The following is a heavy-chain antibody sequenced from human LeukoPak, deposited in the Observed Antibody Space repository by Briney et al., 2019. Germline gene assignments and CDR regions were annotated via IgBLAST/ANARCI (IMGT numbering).Heavy chain of an antibody. J-gene: IGHJ3*01. V-gene: IGHV3-9*03. CDR1: GFIFNDYA. Sequence: GRSLRLSCTASGFIFNDYAMHWVRQAPGKGLEWVSSITWNSVGKGYADSVKGRFTISRDNAKNSLYLQMNGLRAEDMALYCCTKEGWDAFDVWGEGTMVTVSS. CDR3: TKEGWDAFDV. D-gene: IGHD5-24*01. CDR2: ITWNSVGK.